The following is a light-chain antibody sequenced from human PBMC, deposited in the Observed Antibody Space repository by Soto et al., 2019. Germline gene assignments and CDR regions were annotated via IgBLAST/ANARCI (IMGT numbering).Light chain of an antibody. V-gene: IGLV1-40*01. CDR3: QPYDSSLSVV. J-gene: IGLJ2*01. CDR2: VNS. Sequence: QLVLTQPPSVSGAPGQRVTISCTGSSSNIGAGYDVHWYQQLPGAAPKLLIYVNSNRPSGVPDRFSGSKSGTSASLAITGLQAEDEADYYCQPYDSSLSVVFGGGTKLTVL. CDR1: SSNIGAGYD.